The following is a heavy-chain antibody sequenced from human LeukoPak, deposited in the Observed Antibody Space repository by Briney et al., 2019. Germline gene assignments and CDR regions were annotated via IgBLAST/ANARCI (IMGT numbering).Heavy chain of an antibody. Sequence: SVKVSCKASGYTFTGYYMHWVRQAPGQGLEWMGRINPNSGGTNYAQKFQGRVTMTRDTSISTAYMELSRLRSDDTAVYYCARTREGYYYGSGSYSVNWFDPWGQGTLVTVSS. D-gene: IGHD3-10*01. CDR2: INPNSGGT. J-gene: IGHJ5*02. V-gene: IGHV1-2*06. CDR1: GYTFTGYY. CDR3: ARTREGYYYGSGSYSVNWFDP.